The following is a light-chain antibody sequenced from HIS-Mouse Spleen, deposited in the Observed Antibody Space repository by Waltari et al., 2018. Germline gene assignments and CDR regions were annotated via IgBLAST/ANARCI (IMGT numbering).Light chain of an antibody. CDR1: QGISSY. Sequence: IQLTQSPSFLSASVGDRVTITCRASQGISSYLAWYQQKPVKAPTLLIYAQSTLQSGVPSRFSGSGSGTEFTLTISSLQPEDFATYYCQQLNSYPPTFGQGTKVEIK. V-gene: IGKV1-9*01. CDR2: AQS. CDR3: QQLNSYPPT. J-gene: IGKJ1*01.